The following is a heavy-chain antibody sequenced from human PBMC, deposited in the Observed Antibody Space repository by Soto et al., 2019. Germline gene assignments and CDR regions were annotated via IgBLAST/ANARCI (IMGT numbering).Heavy chain of an antibody. D-gene: IGHD6-6*01. Sequence: QVQLVESGGGVVQPGRSLRLSCAASGFTFSSYAMHWVRQAPGKGLEWVAVISYDGSNKYYADSVKGRFTISRDNSKNTLYLQMNRLRAEDTAVYYCARARYSSSPPTAYYYGMDVWGQGTTVTVSS. CDR1: GFTFSSYA. CDR2: ISYDGSNK. CDR3: ARARYSSSPPTAYYYGMDV. J-gene: IGHJ6*02. V-gene: IGHV3-30-3*01.